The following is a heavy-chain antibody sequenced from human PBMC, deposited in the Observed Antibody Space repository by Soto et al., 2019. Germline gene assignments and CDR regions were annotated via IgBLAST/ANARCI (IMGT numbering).Heavy chain of an antibody. CDR2: INPNSGGT. V-gene: IGHV1-2*02. J-gene: IGHJ6*02. CDR1: GYDFRGYY. Sequence: ASVKVSCKTSGYDFRGYYIHWVRQAPGQGLEWMGWINPNSGGTNYAQTFQGRVTMTRDTSISTAYMELSRLRFDDTASYYCAVGPHESDGVDVWGQGTTVTVSS. CDR3: AVGPHESDGVDV.